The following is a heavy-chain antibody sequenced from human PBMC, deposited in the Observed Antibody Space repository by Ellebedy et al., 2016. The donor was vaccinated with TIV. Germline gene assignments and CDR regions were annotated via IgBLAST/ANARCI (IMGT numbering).Heavy chain of an antibody. Sequence: MPSETLSLTCAVYGGSFTSYYWSWIRQSPGKGLEWFGEIDHRGTTTYNPSLESRVIISVDTSKNQFSLKVRSVTAADTGIYYCARSGTYARSSLFDYWGQGNLVTVS. CDR2: IDHRGTT. V-gene: IGHV4-34*01. CDR3: ARSGTYARSSLFDY. J-gene: IGHJ4*02. D-gene: IGHD1-26*01. CDR1: GGSFTSYY.